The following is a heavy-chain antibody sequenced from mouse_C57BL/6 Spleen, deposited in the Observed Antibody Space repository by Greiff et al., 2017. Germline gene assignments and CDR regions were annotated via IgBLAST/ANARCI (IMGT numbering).Heavy chain of an antibody. CDR1: GFNIKDDY. J-gene: IGHJ4*01. CDR3: TTQIYYDAMDY. V-gene: IGHV14-4*01. Sequence: EVQLQQSGAELVRPGASVKLSCTASGFNIKDDYMHWVKQRPEQGLEWIGWIDPENGDTEYASKFQGKATITADTSSNTAYLQLSSLTSEDTAVYYCTTQIYYDAMDYWGQGTSVTVSS. CDR2: IDPENGDT. D-gene: IGHD2-1*01.